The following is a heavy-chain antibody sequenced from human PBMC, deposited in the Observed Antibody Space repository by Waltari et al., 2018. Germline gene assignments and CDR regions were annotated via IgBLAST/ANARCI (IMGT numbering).Heavy chain of an antibody. D-gene: IGHD6-13*01. CDR3: AKGPSSSWYGYYFDY. J-gene: IGHJ4*02. V-gene: IGHV3-9*03. Sequence: EVQLVESGGGLVQPGRSLRLSCAASGFTFDDYAMHWVRQAPGTGLEWVSGISWNSGSIGYADSVKGRFTISRDNAKNSLYLQMNSLRAEDMALYYCAKGPSSSWYGYYFDYWGQGTLVTVSS. CDR2: ISWNSGSI. CDR1: GFTFDDYA.